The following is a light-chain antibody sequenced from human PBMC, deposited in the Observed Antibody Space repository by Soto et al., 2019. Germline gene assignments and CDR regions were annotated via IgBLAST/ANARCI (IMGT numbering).Light chain of an antibody. V-gene: IGKV3-15*01. CDR1: QSVSSN. CDR2: GAS. Sequence: EIVMTQSPATLSVSPGERATLSCRASQSVSSNLAWYPQKPGQAPRLLIYGASTRATGIPARFSGSRSGTESTLTISSLQSEDFAVYYCQQYNNWPPGTFGQGTKVEIK. J-gene: IGKJ1*01. CDR3: QQYNNWPPGT.